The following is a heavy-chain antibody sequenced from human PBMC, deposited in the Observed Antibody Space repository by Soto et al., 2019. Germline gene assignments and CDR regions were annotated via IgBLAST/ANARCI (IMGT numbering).Heavy chain of an antibody. Sequence: QVQLVQSGAEVKKPGASGKLSCKASGYTFTSYGISRVRQSPGQGLEWMGWISAYNGNTNHAQKLQGRVTMTTDTTTSTAYMELRSLRYDDTAVYYCARDRGAYGMDVWGQGTTVTVSS. J-gene: IGHJ6*02. CDR2: ISAYNGNT. V-gene: IGHV1-18*01. CDR3: ARDRGAYGMDV. CDR1: GYTFTSYG.